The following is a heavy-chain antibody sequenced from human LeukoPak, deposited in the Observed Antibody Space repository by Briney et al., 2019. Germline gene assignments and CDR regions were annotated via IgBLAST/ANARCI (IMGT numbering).Heavy chain of an antibody. CDR1: GGSISGTTHY. J-gene: IGHJ4*02. Sequence: SETLSLTCTVSGGSISGTTHYWGWIRQPPGKGLEWSGSIYYSGSTYYNPSLKSRVTISVDTSKNQFSMKLSSVTAADTAVYYCAREGLITIIRGLNFGYWGQGTLVSVSS. D-gene: IGHD3-10*01. CDR3: AREGLITIIRGLNFGY. V-gene: IGHV4-39*02. CDR2: IYYSGST.